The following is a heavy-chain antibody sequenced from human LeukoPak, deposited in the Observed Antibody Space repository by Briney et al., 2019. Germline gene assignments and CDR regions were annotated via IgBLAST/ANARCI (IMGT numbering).Heavy chain of an antibody. D-gene: IGHD5-18*01. J-gene: IGHJ4*02. CDR3: ARKDRLGYSYGQGPFDF. CDR2: I. Sequence: GGSLRLSCAASGFTFSSYSMNWVRQAPGKGLEWVSSIYYADSVKGRFTISRDNAKNSLYLQMNSLRAEDTAVYYCARKDRLGYSYGQGPFDFWGQGTLVTVSS. V-gene: IGHV3-21*01. CDR1: GFTFSSYS.